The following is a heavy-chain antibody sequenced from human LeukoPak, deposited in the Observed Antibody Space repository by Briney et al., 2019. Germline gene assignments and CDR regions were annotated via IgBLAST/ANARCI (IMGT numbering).Heavy chain of an antibody. D-gene: IGHD3-22*01. Sequence: GGSLRLSCAASGFTFSSYAMHWVRQAPGKGLEWVAVIWYDGSDQYYADSVKGRFTISRDNSKDTLYLQMNSLRAEDTAVYYCASLIGHTDYYDSSGYSSPFDSWGQGTLVTVSS. V-gene: IGHV3-33*08. CDR3: ASLIGHTDYYDSSGYSSPFDS. CDR2: IWYDGSDQ. CDR1: GFTFSSYA. J-gene: IGHJ4*02.